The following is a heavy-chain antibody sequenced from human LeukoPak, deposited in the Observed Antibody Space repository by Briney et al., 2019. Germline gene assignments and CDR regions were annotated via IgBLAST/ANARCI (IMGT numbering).Heavy chain of an antibody. J-gene: IGHJ6*02. CDR3: AAGTPYGMDV. CDR2: IRSKAYGGTT. V-gene: IGHV3-49*04. CDR1: GVTFGVYA. D-gene: IGHD6-13*01. Sequence: PGGSLRLSCTASGVTFGVYAMSWVRQAPGKGLEWVGFIRSKAYGGTTEYAASVKGRFTISRDDSKSIAYLQMNSLKTEDTAVDWAAAGTPYGMDVWGQGTTVTVSS.